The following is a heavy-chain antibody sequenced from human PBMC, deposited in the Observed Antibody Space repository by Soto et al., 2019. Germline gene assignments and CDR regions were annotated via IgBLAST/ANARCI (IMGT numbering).Heavy chain of an antibody. CDR2: IIPIFGTA. J-gene: IGHJ4*02. CDR1: GGTFSSYA. Sequence: SVKVSCKASGGTFSSYAISWVRQAPGQGLEWMGGIIPIFGTANYAQKFQGRVTITADKSTSTAYMELSSLRSEDTAVYYCAVAGNNWNYGPKVSYWDQGTLVTVSS. CDR3: AVAGNNWNYGPKVSY. V-gene: IGHV1-69*06. D-gene: IGHD1-7*01.